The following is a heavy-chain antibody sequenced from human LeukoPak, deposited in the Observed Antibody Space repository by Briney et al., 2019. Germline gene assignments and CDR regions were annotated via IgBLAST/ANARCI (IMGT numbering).Heavy chain of an antibody. CDR1: GFTFSSYS. V-gene: IGHV3-21*01. J-gene: IGHJ3*02. D-gene: IGHD2-8*01. CDR2: ISSSSNYI. CDR3: ARGGRANGVYDAFDI. Sequence: GGSLRLSCAASGFTFSSYSMNWVRQAPGKGLEWVSSISSSSNYIYYTDSVKGRFTISRDDAKNSLYLQMNTLRAEDTALYYCARGGRANGVYDAFDIWGQGAIVTVSS.